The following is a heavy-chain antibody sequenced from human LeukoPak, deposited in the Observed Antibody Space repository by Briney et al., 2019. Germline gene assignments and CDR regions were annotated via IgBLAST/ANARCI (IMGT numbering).Heavy chain of an antibody. CDR3: AKDRGGSYFDFDF. Sequence: GGSLRLSCAASGFSFGNYGMHWVRQAPGKGLEWVAVIWPDGGNKYYADSVKGRFTISRDNSKNTLSLQMYSLRAEDTAVYYCAKDRGGSYFDFDFWGRGTLVTVSS. J-gene: IGHJ4*02. D-gene: IGHD1-26*01. V-gene: IGHV3-33*06. CDR2: IWPDGGNK. CDR1: GFSFGNYG.